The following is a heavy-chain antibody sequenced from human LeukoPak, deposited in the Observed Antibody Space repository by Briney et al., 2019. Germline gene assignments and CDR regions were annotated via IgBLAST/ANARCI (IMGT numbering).Heavy chain of an antibody. CDR1: GFTFSSYA. Sequence: KTGGSLRLSCAASGFTFSSYAISWVRQAPGQGLEWMGGIIPIFGTANYAQKFQGRVTITADESTSTAYMELSSLRSEDTAVYYCARDVDIVATKDYYYYGMDVWGQGTTVTVSS. CDR3: ARDVDIVATKDYYYYGMDV. CDR2: IIPIFGTA. D-gene: IGHD5-12*01. V-gene: IGHV1-69*01. J-gene: IGHJ6*02.